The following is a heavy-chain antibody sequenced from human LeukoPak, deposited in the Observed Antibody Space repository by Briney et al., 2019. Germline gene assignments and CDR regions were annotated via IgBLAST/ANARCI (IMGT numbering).Heavy chain of an antibody. V-gene: IGHV3-64*01. Sequence: GGSLRLSCAASGFTFSSYAMHWVRQAPGKRLEYVSAISSNGGSTYYANSVKGRFTISRDNSKNTLYLQMGSLRAEDMAVYYCARTDPYDSSGYYYAYFQHWGQGTLVTVSS. J-gene: IGHJ1*01. D-gene: IGHD3-22*01. CDR3: ARTDPYDSSGYYYAYFQH. CDR1: GFTFSSYA. CDR2: ISSNGGST.